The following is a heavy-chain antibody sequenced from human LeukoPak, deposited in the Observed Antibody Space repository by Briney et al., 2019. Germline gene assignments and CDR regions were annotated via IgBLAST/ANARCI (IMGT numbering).Heavy chain of an antibody. Sequence: SETLSLTCTVSGASVSSGDYHWSWVRQAPGKGLEWIGHNGDPSYNPSLKSRVVISIDTSRNQFSLRLNSVTAADTATYFCVTYYVNGGGRGHWGPGALVTVST. CDR3: VTYYVNGGGRGH. J-gene: IGHJ4*02. CDR1: GASVSSGDYH. D-gene: IGHD3-16*01. V-gene: IGHV4-61*08. CDR2: HNGDP.